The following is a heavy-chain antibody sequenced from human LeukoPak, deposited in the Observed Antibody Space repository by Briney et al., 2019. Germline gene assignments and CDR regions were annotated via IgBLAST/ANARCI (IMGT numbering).Heavy chain of an antibody. Sequence: PGGSLRLSCAASGFIFSSYAMSWVRQAPGKGLEWVSVLSGSGGSTFYADSVMGRFTISRDNSKNTLSLHMNSLRAEDTAIYYCAKDRESGYAPYDMDVWGRGTTVTVSS. J-gene: IGHJ6*02. D-gene: IGHD5-12*01. CDR1: GFIFSSYA. CDR3: AKDRESGYAPYDMDV. V-gene: IGHV3-23*01. CDR2: LSGSGGST.